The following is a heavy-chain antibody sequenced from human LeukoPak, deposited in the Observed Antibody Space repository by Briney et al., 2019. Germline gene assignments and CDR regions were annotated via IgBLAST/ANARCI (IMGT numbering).Heavy chain of an antibody. V-gene: IGHV3-23*01. CDR1: KFTFSNYA. D-gene: IGHD6-13*01. Sequence: GGSLRLSCAGSKFTFSNYAMTWVRQAPGKGLEWVSTISSSGGSISYSDSVKGRFTISRDNSRNTVYLQMNSLRAEDTAIYYCAKDYSGSWYYFDYWGQGTLVTVSS. CDR2: ISSSGGSI. J-gene: IGHJ4*02. CDR3: AKDYSGSWYYFDY.